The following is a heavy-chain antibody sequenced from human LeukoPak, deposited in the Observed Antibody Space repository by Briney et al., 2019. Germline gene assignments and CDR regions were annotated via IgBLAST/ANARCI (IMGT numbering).Heavy chain of an antibody. D-gene: IGHD3-10*01. Sequence: SQTLSLTCTVSGGSISSGGYYWSWIRQHTGKGLEWIGYIYYSGSTYYNQSLKSRVTISVDTSKNQFSLKLSSVTAADTAVYYCARDSSLSRGPIDYWGQGTLVTVSS. CDR1: GGSISSGGYY. CDR3: ARDSSLSRGPIDY. V-gene: IGHV4-31*03. J-gene: IGHJ4*02. CDR2: IYYSGST.